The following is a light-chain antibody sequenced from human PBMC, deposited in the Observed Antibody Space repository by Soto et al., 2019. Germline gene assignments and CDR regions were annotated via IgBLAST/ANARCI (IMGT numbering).Light chain of an antibody. Sequence: EIVLTQSPVTPSLSPGEKATLSFRASQSVSNNYLAWYQQKPGQAPRLLIYGASNRATGIPDRFSGSGSGTDFTLTISRLEPEDFAVYYCQQYGSSGTFGQGTKVDIK. CDR1: QSVSNNY. V-gene: IGKV3-20*01. CDR3: QQYGSSGT. J-gene: IGKJ1*01. CDR2: GAS.